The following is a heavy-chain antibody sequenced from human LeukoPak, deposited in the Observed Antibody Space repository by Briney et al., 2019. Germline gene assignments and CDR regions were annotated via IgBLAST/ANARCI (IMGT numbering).Heavy chain of an antibody. J-gene: IGHJ4*02. V-gene: IGHV4-39*07. CDR1: GGSISSGGYY. CDR2: IYHSGST. D-gene: IGHD3-22*01. CDR3: ARGSAGYYDSSGYYYDY. Sequence: SETLSLTCTVSGGSISSGGYYWGWIRQPPGKGLEWIGSIYHSGSTYYNPSLKSRVTISVDTSKNQFSLKLSSVTAADTAVYYCARGSAGYYDSSGYYYDYWGQGTLVTVSS.